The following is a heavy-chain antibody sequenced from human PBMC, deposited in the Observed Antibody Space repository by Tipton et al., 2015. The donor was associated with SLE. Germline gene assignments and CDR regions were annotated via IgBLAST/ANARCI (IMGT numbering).Heavy chain of an antibody. J-gene: IGHJ3*02. CDR3: ASYGGSSWGDAFDI. CDR2: IYYSGST. V-gene: IGHV4-39*07. Sequence: TLSLTCTVSGGPISSSSYYWGWIRQPPGKGLEWIGSIYYSGSTYYNPSLKSRVTISVDTSKNQFSLKLSSVTAADTAVYYCASYGGSSWGDAFDIWGQGTMVTVSS. D-gene: IGHD6-13*01. CDR1: GGPISSSSYY.